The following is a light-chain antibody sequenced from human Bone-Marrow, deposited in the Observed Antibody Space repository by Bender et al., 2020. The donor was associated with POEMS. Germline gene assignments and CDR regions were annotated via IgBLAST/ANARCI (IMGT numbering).Light chain of an antibody. CDR1: SGSIASNY. Sequence: NFMLTQPHSVSESPGKTVTISCTGSSGSIASNYVQWYQQRPGRAPTTVIYEDNQRPSGVPDRFSGSIDSSSNSASLTISGLKTEDEADYYCQSYDTNRRVFGGGTKLTVL. J-gene: IGLJ3*02. CDR2: EDN. V-gene: IGLV6-57*02. CDR3: QSYDTNRRV.